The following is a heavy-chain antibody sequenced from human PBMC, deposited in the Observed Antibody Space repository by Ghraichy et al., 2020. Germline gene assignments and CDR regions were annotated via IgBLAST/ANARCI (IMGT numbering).Heavy chain of an antibody. V-gene: IGHV4-38-2*02. CDR2: TSHSGNT. CDR3: ARIGLGGLTSHLDN. Sequence: ETLSLTCTVSGYSISSAYYWGWVRQTPGKGLEWIGSTSHSGNTFYNPSLKTRVTISVHTSNNQFSLKMTSVTAADTAVYFCARIGLGGLTSHLDNWGQGTLVTVSS. D-gene: IGHD3-16*01. CDR1: GYSISSAYY. J-gene: IGHJ4*02.